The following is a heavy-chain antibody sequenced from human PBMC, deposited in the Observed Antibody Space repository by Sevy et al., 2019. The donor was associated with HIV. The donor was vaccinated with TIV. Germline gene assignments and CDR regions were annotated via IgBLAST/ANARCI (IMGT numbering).Heavy chain of an antibody. V-gene: IGHV3-53*01. J-gene: IGHJ3*02. CDR1: GFTVSNNY. Sequence: GGSLRLSCAASGFTVSNNYMSWVRQAPGKGLEWVSVINSGGSTNYADSVKGRFTISRDNSMNTVYLKMNSLRAEDTAVYYCARTYGSGSYGFDIWGRGTMVTVSS. D-gene: IGHD3-10*01. CDR2: INSGGST. CDR3: ARTYGSGSYGFDI.